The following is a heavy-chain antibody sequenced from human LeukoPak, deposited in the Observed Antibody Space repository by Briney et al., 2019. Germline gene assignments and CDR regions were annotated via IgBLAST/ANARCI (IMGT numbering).Heavy chain of an antibody. Sequence: GGSLRLSCAASGFTFSSYAMSWVRQAPGKGLEWVSAISGSGGSTYCADSVKGRFTISRDNSKNTLYLQMNSLRAEDTAVYYCAKIESGSYYDYSDYWGQGTLVTVSS. V-gene: IGHV3-23*01. J-gene: IGHJ4*02. D-gene: IGHD1-26*01. CDR3: AKIESGSYYDYSDY. CDR1: GFTFSSYA. CDR2: ISGSGGST.